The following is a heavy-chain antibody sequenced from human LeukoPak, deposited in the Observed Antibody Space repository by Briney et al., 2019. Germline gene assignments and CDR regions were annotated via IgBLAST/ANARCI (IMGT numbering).Heavy chain of an antibody. CDR1: GFTFSSYW. Sequence: PGGSLRLSCAASGFTFSSYWMSWVRQAPGKGLEWVANIKQDGSEKYYVDSVKGRFTISRDNSKNSLYLQMKSLRAEDTALYYCAKDISGYSSSQIDYWGQGTLVTVSS. V-gene: IGHV3-7*03. CDR2: IKQDGSEK. D-gene: IGHD6-13*01. J-gene: IGHJ4*02. CDR3: AKDISGYSSSQIDY.